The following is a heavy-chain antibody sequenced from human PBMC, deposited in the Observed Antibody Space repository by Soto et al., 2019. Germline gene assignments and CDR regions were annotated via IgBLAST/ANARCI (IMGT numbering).Heavy chain of an antibody. CDR1: GFTFTSYW. Sequence: GSLRLSCAASGFTFTSYWMHWVLQAPGKGLVWVSRIMSDGSYTNYADSVKGRFTISRDNAKNTLYLQMNSLRAEDTAVYYCAREGLGFSYSIWGQGTLVTVSS. CDR3: AREGLGFSYSI. CDR2: IMSDGSYT. V-gene: IGHV3-74*01. J-gene: IGHJ4*02. D-gene: IGHD5-18*01.